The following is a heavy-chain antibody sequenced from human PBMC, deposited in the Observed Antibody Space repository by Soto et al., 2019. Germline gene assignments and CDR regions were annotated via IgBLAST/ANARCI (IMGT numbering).Heavy chain of an antibody. CDR2: ISGSGGST. D-gene: IGHD6-13*01. Sequence: GGSLRLSCAASGFTFSSYAMSWVRQAPGKGLEWVSAISGSGGSTYYADSVKGRFTISRDNSKNTLYLQMNSLRAEDTAVYYCSKDRPPFIAAAGWRYYYYGMXVWGQGTTVTVSS. CDR1: GFTFSSYA. V-gene: IGHV3-23*01. CDR3: SKDRPPFIAAAGWRYYYYGMXV. J-gene: IGHJ6*02.